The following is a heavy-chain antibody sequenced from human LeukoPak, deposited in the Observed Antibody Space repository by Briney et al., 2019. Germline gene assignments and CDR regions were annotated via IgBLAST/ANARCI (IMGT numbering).Heavy chain of an antibody. V-gene: IGHV3-66*04. CDR1: GFTVSSNY. Sequence: GGSLRLSCAASGFTVSSNYVSWVRQAPGKGLEWVSVIYSGGYTYYADSVEGRFIISRDNSKNTVNLQMNSLRAEDTAVYYWGRHVGYYYYYGMDVWGQGATVTVSS. CDR2: IYSGGYT. CDR3: GRHVGYYYYYGMDV. D-gene: IGHD6-13*01. J-gene: IGHJ6*02.